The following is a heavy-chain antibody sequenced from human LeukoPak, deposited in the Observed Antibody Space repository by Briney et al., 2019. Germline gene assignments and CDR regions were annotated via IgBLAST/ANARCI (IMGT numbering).Heavy chain of an antibody. CDR3: ARVDDILTGYYH. J-gene: IGHJ5*02. D-gene: IGHD3-9*01. CDR2: INPNSGGI. Sequence: ASVKVSCKASGYTFTGYYMHWVRQAPGQGLEWMGWINPNSGGINYAQKLQGRVTMTTDTSTSTAYMELRSLRSDDTAVYYCARVDDILTGYYHWGQGTLVTVSS. V-gene: IGHV1-2*02. CDR1: GYTFTGYY.